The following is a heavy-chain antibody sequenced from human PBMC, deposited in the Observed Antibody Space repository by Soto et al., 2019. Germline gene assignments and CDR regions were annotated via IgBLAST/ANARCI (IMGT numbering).Heavy chain of an antibody. Sequence: GESLKISCKGSGYSFTSYWIGWVRQMPGKGLEWMGIIYPGDSDTRYSPSFQGQVTISADKSISTAYLQWSSLKASDTAMYYCARGSRHCTNGVCFIDYWGQGTLVTVSS. CDR3: ARGSRHCTNGVCFIDY. D-gene: IGHD2-8*01. CDR1: GYSFTSYW. CDR2: IYPGDSDT. J-gene: IGHJ4*02. V-gene: IGHV5-51*01.